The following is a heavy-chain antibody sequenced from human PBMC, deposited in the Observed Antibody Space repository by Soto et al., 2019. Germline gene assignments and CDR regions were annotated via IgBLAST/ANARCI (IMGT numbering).Heavy chain of an antibody. CDR3: ARDASVSGSSRAFDI. Sequence: EVQLVESGGGLVTPGGSLRLSCTASGFTFTNYGRIWVRQAPGKGLEWVSFISSTSTYIFYTDSVKGRFTISRDNAKNSLSLQMNSLRADDTAMYYCARDASVSGSSRAFDIWGQGTMVTVSS. J-gene: IGHJ3*02. V-gene: IGHV3-21*01. CDR1: GFTFTNYG. CDR2: ISSTSTYI. D-gene: IGHD1-20*01.